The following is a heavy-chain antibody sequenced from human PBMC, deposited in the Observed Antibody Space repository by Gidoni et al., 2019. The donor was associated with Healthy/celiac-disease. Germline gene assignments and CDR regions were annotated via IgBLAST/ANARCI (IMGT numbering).Heavy chain of an antibody. J-gene: IGHJ3*02. CDR3: ARVRRGYYDSSGYYYSDAFDI. Sequence: EVQLVESGGGLVKPGGSLILSCAASGFTFSSYSMNWVRQAPGKGLEWVSSISSSSSYIYYADSVKGRFTISRDNAKNSLYLQMNSLRAEDTAVYYCARVRRGYYDSSGYYYSDAFDIWGQGTMVTVSS. CDR1: GFTFSSYS. CDR2: ISSSSSYI. D-gene: IGHD3-22*01. V-gene: IGHV3-21*01.